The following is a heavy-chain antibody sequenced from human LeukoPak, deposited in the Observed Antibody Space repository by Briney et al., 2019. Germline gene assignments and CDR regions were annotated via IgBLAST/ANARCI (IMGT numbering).Heavy chain of an antibody. V-gene: IGHV4-59*01. Sequence: SETLSLTCTVSGGSISSYHWNWIRQPPGKGLEWIGYIHYSGSTNYNPSLKSRVTISVDTSKSQFSLQLNSVTAADTAVYFCARGGAWGGYYSSPIHTEFDYWGQGTLVTVSS. D-gene: IGHD3-10*01. J-gene: IGHJ4*02. CDR1: GGSISSYH. CDR3: ARGGAWGGYYSSPIHTEFDY. CDR2: IHYSGST.